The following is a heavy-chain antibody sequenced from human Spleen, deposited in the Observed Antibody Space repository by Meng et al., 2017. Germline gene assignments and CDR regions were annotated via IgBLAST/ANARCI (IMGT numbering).Heavy chain of an antibody. CDR2: FVNYVDT. Sequence: QVHLLQSGPVVKKPGAPVRVSCKASGYTFGSYGICWVRQAPGQGLEWMGWFVNYVDTYPAPKFQGRVTMTTDTHTNTAFMELRSLTSDDTAVYYCASGTPGRSYCDYWGQGTLVTVSS. CDR3: ASGTPGRSYCDY. D-gene: IGHD2-15*01. V-gene: IGHV1-18*01. J-gene: IGHJ4*02. CDR1: GYTFGSYG.